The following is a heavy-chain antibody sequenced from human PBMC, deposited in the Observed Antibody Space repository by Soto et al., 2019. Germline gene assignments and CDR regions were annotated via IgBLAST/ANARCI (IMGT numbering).Heavy chain of an antibody. CDR2: IIPILGIA. CDR1: GGTFSSYT. D-gene: IGHD3-10*02. CDR3: VGLFGDQRFDY. V-gene: IGHV1-69*02. Sequence: QVQLVQSGAEVKKPGSSVKVSCKASGGTFSSYTISWVRQAPGQGLEWMGRIIPILGIANYAQKFQGRVTITADKSTSTAYMELSSLRSEDTAVYYCVGLFGDQRFDYWGQGTLVTVSS. J-gene: IGHJ4*02.